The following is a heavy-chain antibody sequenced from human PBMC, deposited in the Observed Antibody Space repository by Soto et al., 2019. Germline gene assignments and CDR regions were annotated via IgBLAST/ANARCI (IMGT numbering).Heavy chain of an antibody. CDR1: GGSIGSYY. J-gene: IGHJ4*02. D-gene: IGHD4-17*01. CDR3: ARRYGVYFDY. V-gene: IGHV4-59*08. CDR2: IYYSGST. Sequence: QVQLQESGPGLVKPSETLSLTCTVSGGSIGSYYWSWIRQPPGKGLEWIGYIYYSGSTNYNPSLKSRVTISIDTSQNQFSLKLSSVTAADTAVYYCARRYGVYFDYWGQGTLLTVSS.